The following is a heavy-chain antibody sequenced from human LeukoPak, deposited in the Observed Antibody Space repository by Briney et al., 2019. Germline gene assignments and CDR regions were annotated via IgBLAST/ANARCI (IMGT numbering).Heavy chain of an antibody. Sequence: PWGSLRLSCASSGFTFSSYSMNWVRQAPGRGLEWVSSISNCSSYIYYGASVKGRFTISRENAKTSLYLKMTSLRAEETAVYYCASALVGATSCWGQGTLVTVSS. D-gene: IGHD1-26*01. CDR2: ISNCSSYI. CDR3: ASALVGATSC. CDR1: GFTFSSYS. V-gene: IGHV3-21*01. J-gene: IGHJ4*02.